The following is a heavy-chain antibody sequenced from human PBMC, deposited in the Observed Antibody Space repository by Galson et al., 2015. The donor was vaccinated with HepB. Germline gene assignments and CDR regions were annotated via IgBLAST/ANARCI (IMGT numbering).Heavy chain of an antibody. Sequence: SVKVSCKASGYTFTSYGISWVRQAPGQGLEWMGWISAYNGNTNYAQKLQGRVTMTTDTSTSTAYMELRSLRSDDTAVYYCAREGTGDYIWGSYPNWFDPWGQGTLVTVSS. D-gene: IGHD3-16*02. V-gene: IGHV1-18*01. CDR3: AREGTGDYIWGSYPNWFDP. CDR2: ISAYNGNT. CDR1: GYTFTSYG. J-gene: IGHJ5*02.